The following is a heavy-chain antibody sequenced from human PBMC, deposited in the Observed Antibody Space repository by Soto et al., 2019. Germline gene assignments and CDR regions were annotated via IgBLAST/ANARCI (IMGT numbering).Heavy chain of an antibody. CDR2: IYYSGST. V-gene: IGHV4-59*01. CDR1: GGSISSYY. D-gene: IGHD4-4*01. J-gene: IGHJ4*02. CDR3: ARRRDGYSYFDY. Sequence: PSETLSLTCTVSGGSISSYYWSWIRQPPGKGLEWIGYIYYSGSTNYNPSLKSRVTISVDTSKNQFSLKLSSVTAADTAVYYCARRRDGYSYFDYWGQGTLVTVSS.